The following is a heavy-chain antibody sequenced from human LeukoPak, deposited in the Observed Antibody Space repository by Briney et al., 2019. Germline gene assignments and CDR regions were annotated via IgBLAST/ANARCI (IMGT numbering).Heavy chain of an antibody. Sequence: GGSLRLSCAASGFTFSSYGMHWVRQAPGKGLEWVAVIWYDGSNKYYADSVKGRFTISRDNSKNTLYLQMNSLRAEDTAVYYCARSVSGNYYYFDYWGQGTLVTVSS. J-gene: IGHJ4*02. CDR3: ARSVSGNYYYFDY. D-gene: IGHD1-26*01. CDR2: IWYDGSNK. CDR1: GFTFSSYG. V-gene: IGHV3-33*01.